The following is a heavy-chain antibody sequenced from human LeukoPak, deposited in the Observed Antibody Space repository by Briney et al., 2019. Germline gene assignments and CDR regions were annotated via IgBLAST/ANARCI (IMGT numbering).Heavy chain of an antibody. CDR3: ARDRSSGWYGRFDP. J-gene: IGHJ5*02. CDR1: GFTFSDYY. V-gene: IGHV3-11*01. CDR2: ISSSGSTI. D-gene: IGHD6-19*01. Sequence: GGSLRLPCAASGFTFSDYYMSWIRQAPGKGLEWVSYISSSGSTIYYADSVEGRFTISRDNAKNSLYLQMNSLRAEDTAVYYCARDRSSGWYGRFDPWGQGTLVTVSS.